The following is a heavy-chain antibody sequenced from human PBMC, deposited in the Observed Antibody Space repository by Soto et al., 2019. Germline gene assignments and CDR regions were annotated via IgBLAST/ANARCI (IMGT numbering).Heavy chain of an antibody. CDR2: IDYSGGT. CDR3: ARPSWRYLNYFDY. CDR1: GGSISSSSYY. D-gene: IGHD3-3*01. V-gene: IGHV4-39*01. J-gene: IGHJ4*02. Sequence: QLQLQESGPGLVKPSETLSLTCTVSGGSISSSSYYWVWVRQPPGQGLEWIGRIDYSGGTYYNPALKSRGTISVDTSKNQFSLKLSSVTAADTAVYYCARPSWRYLNYFDYWGQVTLVNVSS.